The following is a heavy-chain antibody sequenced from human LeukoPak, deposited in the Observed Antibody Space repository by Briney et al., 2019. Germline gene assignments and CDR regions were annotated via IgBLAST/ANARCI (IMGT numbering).Heavy chain of an antibody. J-gene: IGHJ2*01. D-gene: IGHD2-15*01. CDR2: ITGSGGST. V-gene: IGHV3-23*01. Sequence: GGSLRLSCAASGITFSTYAMSWVRQAPGKGLQWVSAITGSGGSTYYADSVKGRFTISRDNSNDTVYLQMNTLRAEDTALYYCAKTSSHRIRAFFDLWGRSTLVTVSS. CDR3: AKTSSHRIRAFFDL. CDR1: GITFSTYA.